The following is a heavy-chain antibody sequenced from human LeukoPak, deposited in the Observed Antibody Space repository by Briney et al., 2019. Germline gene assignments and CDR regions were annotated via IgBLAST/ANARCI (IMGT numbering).Heavy chain of an antibody. CDR2: ISAYNGNT. Sequence: ASVKVSCKASGYTFTKYGISWVRQAPGQGLEWMGWISAYNGNTNYAQKLQGRVTMTTDTSTSTAFMELRSMRSDDTAVYYCAREPLVVGATVDYWGQGTLVTVS. CDR3: AREPLVVGATVDY. V-gene: IGHV1-18*01. CDR1: GYTFTKYG. J-gene: IGHJ4*02. D-gene: IGHD1-26*01.